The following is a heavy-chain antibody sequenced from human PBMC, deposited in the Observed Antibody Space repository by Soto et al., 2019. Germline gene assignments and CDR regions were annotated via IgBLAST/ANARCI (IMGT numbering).Heavy chain of an antibody. V-gene: IGHV3-15*07. Sequence: GGSLRLSCAASGFTFSNAWMNWVRQAPGKGLEWVGRIKSKTDGGTTDYAAPVKGRFTISRDDSKNTLYLQMNSLKTEDTAVYYCTTRYDFWSGSVDEDAFDIWGQGTMVTVSS. CDR3: TTRYDFWSGSVDEDAFDI. CDR1: GFTFSNAW. J-gene: IGHJ3*02. CDR2: IKSKTDGGTT. D-gene: IGHD3-3*01.